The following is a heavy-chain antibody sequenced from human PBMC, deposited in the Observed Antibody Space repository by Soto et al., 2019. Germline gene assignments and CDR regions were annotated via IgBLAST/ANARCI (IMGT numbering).Heavy chain of an antibody. CDR1: GYTLTELS. CDR3: ATSWDKILRFGDLSRLGFDI. CDR2: FDPEDGET. Sequence: ASVKVSCKVSGYTLTELSMHWVRQAPGKGLEWMGGFDPEDGETIYAQKFQGRVTMTEDTSTDTAYMELSSLRSEDTAVYYCATSWDKILRFGDLSRLGFDIWGQGTRVTVSS. J-gene: IGHJ3*02. V-gene: IGHV1-24*01. D-gene: IGHD3-10*01.